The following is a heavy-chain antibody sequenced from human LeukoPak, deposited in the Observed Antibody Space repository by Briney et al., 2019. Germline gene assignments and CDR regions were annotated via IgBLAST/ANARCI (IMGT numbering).Heavy chain of an antibody. V-gene: IGHV1-8*01. D-gene: IGHD6-19*01. Sequence: GASVKVSCKASGYTFSSYDINWVRQATGQGLEWMGWMNPNSGNTGYAQKFQGRVTMTRNTSISTAYMELSSLRSEDTAVYYCARYERIAVAGTEDYWGQGTLVTVSS. J-gene: IGHJ4*02. CDR2: MNPNSGNT. CDR3: ARYERIAVAGTEDY. CDR1: GYTFSSYD.